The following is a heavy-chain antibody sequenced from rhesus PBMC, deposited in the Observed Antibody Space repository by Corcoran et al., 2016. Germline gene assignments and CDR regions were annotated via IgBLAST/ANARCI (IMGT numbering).Heavy chain of an antibody. CDR1: GFTFSSCG. CDR3: TTARVGATTDD. J-gene: IGHJ4*01. Sequence: EVQLVESGGCLVPPGGSLSLSCEASGFTFSSCGMHWVRQASGQGLEWVGRMRRKTNKYETGYAASGKGRFTISRDDSNNTAYLQMNSLKTEDTAVYYCTTARVGATTDDWGQGVLVTVSS. V-gene: IGHV3-118*01. CDR2: MRRKTNKYET. D-gene: IGHD1-44*02.